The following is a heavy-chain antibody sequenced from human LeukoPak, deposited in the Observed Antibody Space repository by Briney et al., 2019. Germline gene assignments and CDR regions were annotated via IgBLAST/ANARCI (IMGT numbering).Heavy chain of an antibody. Sequence: ASVTVSFKASGGTFSSYAISWVRQAPGQGLEWMGRIIPILGIANYAQKFQGRVTITADKSTSTAYMELSSLRSEDTAVYYCARGGKYYYDSSGYQTCDAFDIWGQGTMVTVSS. CDR3: ARGGKYYYDSSGYQTCDAFDI. D-gene: IGHD3-22*01. J-gene: IGHJ3*02. CDR1: GGTFSSYA. V-gene: IGHV1-69*04. CDR2: IIPILGIA.